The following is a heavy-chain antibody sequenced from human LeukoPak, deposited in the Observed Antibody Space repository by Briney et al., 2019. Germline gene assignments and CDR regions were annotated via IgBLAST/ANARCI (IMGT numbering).Heavy chain of an antibody. CDR1: GYTFSNAW. V-gene: IGHV3-15*01. CDR2: IKSRADGGTT. J-gene: IGHJ4*02. D-gene: IGHD2-8*01. Sequence: GGSLRLSCAASGYTFSNAWISWVRKAPGKGLEWVGRIKSRADGGTTDYAAPVKGRFTISRDDSKKTLYLQMTSLKAEDTAVYYCTRSSYTNSWFFYWGQGSLVTVSS. CDR3: TRSSYTNSWFFY.